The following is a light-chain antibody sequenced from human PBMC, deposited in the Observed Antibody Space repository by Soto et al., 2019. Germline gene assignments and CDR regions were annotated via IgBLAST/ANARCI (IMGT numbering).Light chain of an antibody. J-gene: IGLJ1*01. V-gene: IGLV2-23*01. Sequence: QSALTQPASVSGSPGQSITISCTGSSSDVGSQNLVSWYQQHPGKAPKLIIYEGSRRPSGVSNRFSGSQSGNTASLTVSGLQAEDEADYYCCSFAAGNTYVFGSGTKLTV. CDR3: CSFAAGNTYV. CDR1: SSDVGSQNL. CDR2: EGS.